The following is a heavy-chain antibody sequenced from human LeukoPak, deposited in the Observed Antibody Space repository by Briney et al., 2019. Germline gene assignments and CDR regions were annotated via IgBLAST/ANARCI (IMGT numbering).Heavy chain of an antibody. CDR1: GFTFSSYW. D-gene: IGHD6-13*01. CDR2: INHSGST. V-gene: IGHV4-34*01. CDR3: ARHWAEAAAGLDY. Sequence: GSLRLSCAASGFTFSSYWMSWVRQAPGKGLEWIGEINHSGSTNYNPSLKSRVTISVDTSKNQFSLKLSSVTAADTAVYYCARHWAEAAAGLDYWGQGTLVTVSS. J-gene: IGHJ4*02.